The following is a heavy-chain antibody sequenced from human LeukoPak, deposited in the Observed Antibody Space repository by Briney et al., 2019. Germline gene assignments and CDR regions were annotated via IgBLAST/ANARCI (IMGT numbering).Heavy chain of an antibody. V-gene: IGHV1-46*01. CDR3: ARDGVAGVYYFDY. D-gene: IGHD6-19*01. CDR1: GYTFTSYY. J-gene: IGHJ4*02. Sequence: ASVKVSCKASGYTFTSYYMHWVRQAPGQGLEWMGIINPSGGSTNYAQKFQGRVTLTRDMSTSTVYMELSSLRSEDTAVYYCARDGVAGVYYFDYWGQGTLVTVSS. CDR2: INPSGGST.